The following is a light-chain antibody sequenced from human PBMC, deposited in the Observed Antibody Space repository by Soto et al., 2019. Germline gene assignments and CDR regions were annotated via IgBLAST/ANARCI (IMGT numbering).Light chain of an antibody. CDR2: GAS. CDR1: QSVSSSY. V-gene: IGKV3-20*01. Sequence: EIVLTQSPGTLSLSPGERATLSCRASQSVSSSYLAWYQQKPGQAPRLLIYGASSRATGIPDRFSGSGSGTDFTLSIIRLEPEDFAVYYCQQYWSSQYTFGQGTKLEIK. J-gene: IGKJ2*01. CDR3: QQYWSSQYT.